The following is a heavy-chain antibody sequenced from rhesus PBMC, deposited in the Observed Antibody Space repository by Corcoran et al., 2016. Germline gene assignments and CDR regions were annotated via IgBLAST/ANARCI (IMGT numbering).Heavy chain of an antibody. J-gene: IGHJ4*01. CDR2: IYGSSTST. Sequence: QVQLQESGPGLVKPSETLSLTCAVSGGSISDSYRWSWIRQPPGKGLEWIGYIYGSSTSTNYNPSLKSRVTISKDTSKNQFSLKLSSVTAADTAVYYCARALTGVIIMWFDYWGQGVLVTVSS. CDR3: ARALTGVIIMWFDY. CDR1: GGSISDSYR. V-gene: IGHV4S10*01. D-gene: IGHD3-34*01.